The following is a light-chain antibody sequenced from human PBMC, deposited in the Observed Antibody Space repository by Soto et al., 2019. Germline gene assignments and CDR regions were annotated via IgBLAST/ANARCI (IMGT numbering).Light chain of an antibody. J-gene: IGKJ1*01. CDR2: AAS. CDR3: QPYNSFSGT. Sequence: IQVTQYQNFLSASVGERVIITCLASQDISSCLAWYQQKPGKAPKLLIYAASSLQSGVPSRFSGSGYGTDFTLTISSLQPEDFATYYCQPYNSFSGTFGPVSKVDVK. V-gene: IGKV1-12*01. CDR1: QDISSC.